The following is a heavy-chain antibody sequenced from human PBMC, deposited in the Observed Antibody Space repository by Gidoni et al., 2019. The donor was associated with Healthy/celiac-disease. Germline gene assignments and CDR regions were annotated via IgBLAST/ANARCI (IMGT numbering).Heavy chain of an antibody. D-gene: IGHD3-22*01. V-gene: IGHV3-30*18. CDR1: GCPFSSYG. Sequence: QVQLVESGGGVVQPGRSMGLSCAASGCPFSSYGMHWVRQVPGKGLEWVAVISYDGINKDDADSVKGRFTISRDNSNNTLYLQMNSLRAEDTAVYYCAKAPYDSSGYFDYWGQGTLVTVSS. CDR2: ISYDGINK. J-gene: IGHJ4*02. CDR3: AKAPYDSSGYFDY.